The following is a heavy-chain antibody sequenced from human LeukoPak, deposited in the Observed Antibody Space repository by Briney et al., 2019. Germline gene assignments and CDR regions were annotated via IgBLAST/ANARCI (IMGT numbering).Heavy chain of an antibody. CDR2: IYYSGST. CDR3: ARTEESGYSYRYFGYYYYMDV. D-gene: IGHD5-18*01. J-gene: IGHJ6*03. V-gene: IGHV4-59*01. Sequence: SEPLSLTCTVSGGPISSYYWGWIRQPPGKGLEWVGYIYYSGSTHYNPSLKGRVTISVDTSKTQFSLKLSSVTAADTAVYYCARTEESGYSYRYFGYYYYMDVWGKGTTVTVSS. CDR1: GGPISSYY.